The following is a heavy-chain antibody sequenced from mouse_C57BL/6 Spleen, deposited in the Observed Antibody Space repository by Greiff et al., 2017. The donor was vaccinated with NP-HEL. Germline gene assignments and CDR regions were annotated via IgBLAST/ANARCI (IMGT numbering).Heavy chain of an antibody. CDR2: IYPGSGNT. V-gene: IGHV1-76*01. CDR1: GYTFTDYY. D-gene: IGHD1-1*01. Sequence: VQLQQSGAELVRPGASVKLSCKASGYTFTDYYINWVKQRPGQGLEWIARIYPGSGNTYYNEKFKGKATLTAEKSSSTAYMQLSSLTSEDSAVYFCAREYYYGSSSHWYFDVWGTGTTVTVSS. CDR3: AREYYYGSSSHWYFDV. J-gene: IGHJ1*03.